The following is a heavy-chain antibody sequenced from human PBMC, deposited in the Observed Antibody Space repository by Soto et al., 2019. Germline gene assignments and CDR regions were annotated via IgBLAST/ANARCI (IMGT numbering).Heavy chain of an antibody. CDR2: IDWDDDK. V-gene: IGHV2-70*11. D-gene: IGHD3-3*01. J-gene: IGHJ4*02. Sequence: SGPTLVNPTQTLTLTCTFSGFSLSTSGMCVSWIRQPPGKALEWLARIDWDDDKYYSTSLKTRLTISKDTSKNQVVLTMTNMDPVDTATYYCARIMCYDFWSGYYSDFDYWGQGTLVTVSS. CDR3: ARIMCYDFWSGYYSDFDY. CDR1: GFSLSTSGMC.